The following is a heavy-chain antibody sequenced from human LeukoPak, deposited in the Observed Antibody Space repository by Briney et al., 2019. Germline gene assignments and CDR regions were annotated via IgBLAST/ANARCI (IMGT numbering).Heavy chain of an antibody. V-gene: IGHV3-23*01. CDR1: GFTFSSYA. D-gene: IGHD3-22*01. CDR3: AKEGENYYYDSSPFDY. Sequence: GGSLRLSCAASGFTFSSYAMSWVRQAPGKGLEWVSAISGSGGSTYYADSVKGRFTISRDNSKNTLYLQMNSLRAEDTAVYYCAKEGENYYYDSSPFDYWGQGTLVTVSS. CDR2: ISGSGGST. J-gene: IGHJ4*02.